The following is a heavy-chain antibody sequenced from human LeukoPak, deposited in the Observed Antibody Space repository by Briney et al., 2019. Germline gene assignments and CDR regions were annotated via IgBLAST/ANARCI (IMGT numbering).Heavy chain of an antibody. D-gene: IGHD2-2*01. CDR3: ARRGCSSTSCPVGGYYYYGMDV. CDR2: IYYSGST. Sequence: SETLSLTCTVSGGSISSGGYYWSWIRQHPGKGLEWIGYIYYSGSTYYNPSLKSRVTISVDTSKNQFSLKLSSVTAADTAVYYCARRGCSSTSCPVGGYYYYGMDVWGKGTTVTVSS. J-gene: IGHJ6*04. V-gene: IGHV4-31*03. CDR1: GGSISSGGYY.